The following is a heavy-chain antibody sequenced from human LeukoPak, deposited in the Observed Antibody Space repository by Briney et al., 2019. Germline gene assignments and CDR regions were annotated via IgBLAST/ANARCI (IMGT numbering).Heavy chain of an antibody. V-gene: IGHV1-18*01. CDR1: GYTFTSYG. J-gene: IGHJ4*02. Sequence: ASVKVSCKASGYTFTSYGISWVRQAPGQGLEWMGWTSAYNGNTNYAQKLQGRVTMTTDTSTSTAYMELRSLRSDDTAVYYCARGVGFYDSSGYRYWGQGTLVTVSS. D-gene: IGHD3-22*01. CDR2: TSAYNGNT. CDR3: ARGVGFYDSSGYRY.